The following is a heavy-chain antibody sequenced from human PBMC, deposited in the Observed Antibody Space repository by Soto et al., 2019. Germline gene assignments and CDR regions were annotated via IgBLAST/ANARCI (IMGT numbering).Heavy chain of an antibody. CDR3: ARTARMKVVAANFDY. CDR1: GGSISSSSYY. CDR2: IYYSGST. V-gene: IGHV4-39*01. J-gene: IGHJ4*02. D-gene: IGHD2-15*01. Sequence: SETLSLTCTVSGGSISSSSYYWGWIRQPLGKGLEWIGSIYYSGSTYYNPSLKSRVTISVDTSKNQFSLKLSSVTAADTAVYYCARTARMKVVAANFDYWGQGTLVTVSS.